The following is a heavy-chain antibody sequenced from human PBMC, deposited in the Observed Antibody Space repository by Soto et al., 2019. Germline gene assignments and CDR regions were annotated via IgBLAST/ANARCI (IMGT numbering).Heavy chain of an antibody. J-gene: IGHJ6*02. CDR3: ARDQARYYYDSSGYYSYYYGMDV. D-gene: IGHD3-22*01. Sequence: SSVKVSCKASGGTFSSYAISWVRQAPGQGLEWMGGIIPIFGTANYAQKFQGRVTITADESTSTAYMELSSLRSEDTAVYYCARDQARYYYDSSGYYSYYYGMDVWGQGTSVTVSS. V-gene: IGHV1-69*13. CDR2: IIPIFGTA. CDR1: GGTFSSYA.